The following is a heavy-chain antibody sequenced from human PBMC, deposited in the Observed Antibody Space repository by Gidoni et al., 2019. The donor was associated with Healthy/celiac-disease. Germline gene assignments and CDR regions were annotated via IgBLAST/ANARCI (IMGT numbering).Heavy chain of an antibody. CDR1: GFTFSSYA. CDR3: AGRKLTDY. V-gene: IGHV3-30-3*01. D-gene: IGHD1-26*01. Sequence: QVQLVESGGGVVQPGRSLRLSCAASGFTFSSYAMHWVRQAPGKGLEWVAVISYDGSNKYYADSVKGRFTISRDNSKNTLYLQMNSLRAEDTAVYYCAGRKLTDYWGQGTLVTVSS. CDR2: ISYDGSNK. J-gene: IGHJ4*02.